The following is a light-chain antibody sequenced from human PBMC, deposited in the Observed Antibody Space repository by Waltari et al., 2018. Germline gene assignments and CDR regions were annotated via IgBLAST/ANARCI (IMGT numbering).Light chain of an antibody. V-gene: IGKV3-15*01. CDR3: QQFNTRYS. CDR2: EAS. J-gene: IGKJ2*01. CDR1: RAIANN. Sequence: EIVMTQSPATLSVSPGEVATLSCRASRAIANNLAWYQQKPGQPLRLLIYEASTRATGIPARFSGSWSGTEFTLTITSLQSEDSAVYFCQQFNTRYSFGQGTKLEIK.